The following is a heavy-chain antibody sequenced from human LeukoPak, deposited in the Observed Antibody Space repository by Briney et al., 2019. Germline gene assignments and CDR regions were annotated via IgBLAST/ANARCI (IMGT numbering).Heavy chain of an antibody. J-gene: IGHJ4*02. V-gene: IGHV4-61*02. CDR2: IYTSGST. CDR3: ARDARYYYGSGPQHMDY. Sequence: SETLSLTCTVSGGSISSSSYYWSWIRQPAGKGLEWIGRIYTSGSTNYNPSLKSRVTMSVDTSKNQFSLKLSSVTAADTAVYYCARDARYYYGSGPQHMDYWGQGTLVTVSS. CDR1: GGSISSSSYY. D-gene: IGHD3-10*01.